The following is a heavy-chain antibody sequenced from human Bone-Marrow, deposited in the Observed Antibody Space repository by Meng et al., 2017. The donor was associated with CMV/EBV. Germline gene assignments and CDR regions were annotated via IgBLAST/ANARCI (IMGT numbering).Heavy chain of an antibody. CDR2: IRYDGSNK. CDR3: APLGYCSSTSCYREDY. V-gene: IGHV3-30*02. J-gene: IGHJ4*02. D-gene: IGHD2-2*02. Sequence: LSLTCAASGFTFSSYGMHWVRQAPGKGLEWVAFIRYDGSNKYYADSVKGRFTISRDNSKNTLYLQMNSLRAEDTAVYYCAPLGYCSSTSCYREDYWGQGTLVTVSS. CDR1: GFTFSSYG.